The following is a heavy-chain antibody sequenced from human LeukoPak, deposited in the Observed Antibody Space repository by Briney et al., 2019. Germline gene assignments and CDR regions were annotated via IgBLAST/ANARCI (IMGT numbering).Heavy chain of an antibody. D-gene: IGHD3-16*02. CDR2: IYYSGST. J-gene: IGHJ3*02. CDR3: ARGRSDYDYVWGSYRYRAFDI. Sequence: SETLSLTCTVSGGSISSGDYYWSWIRQPPGKGLEWIGYIYYSGSTYYNPSLKSRVTISVDTSKNQFSLKLSSVTAADTAVYYCARGRSDYDYVWGSYRYRAFDIWGQGTMVTVSS. CDR1: GGSISSGDYY. V-gene: IGHV4-30-4*02.